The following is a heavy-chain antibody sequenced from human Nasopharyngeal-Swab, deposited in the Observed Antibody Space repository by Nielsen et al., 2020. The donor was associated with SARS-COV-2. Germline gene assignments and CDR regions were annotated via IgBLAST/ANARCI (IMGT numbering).Heavy chain of an antibody. CDR3: ATRNGYDASFDY. V-gene: IGHV3-9*01. J-gene: IGHJ4*02. CDR2: ISWNSGST. CDR1: GFTFDDYA. D-gene: IGHD5-12*01. Sequence: SLKISCAASGFTFDDYAMHWVRQAPGKGLEWVSGISWNSGSTGYADSVKGRFTISRDNAKNSLYLQMNSLRAEDTAVYYCATRNGYDASFDYWGQGTLVTVSS.